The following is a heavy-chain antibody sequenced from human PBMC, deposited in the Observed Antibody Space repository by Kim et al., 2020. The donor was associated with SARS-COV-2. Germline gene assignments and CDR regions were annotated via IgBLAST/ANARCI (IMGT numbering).Heavy chain of an antibody. CDR3: ARGDQRITIFGVVIPWARLDP. D-gene: IGHD3-3*01. V-gene: IGHV4-34*01. CDR2: INHSGST. CDR1: GGSFSGYY. Sequence: SETLSLTCAVYGGSFSGYYWSWIRQPPGKGLEWIGEINHSGSTNYNPSLKSRVTISVDTSKNQFSLKLSSVTAADTAVYYCARGDQRITIFGVVIPWARLDPWGQGTLVTVSS. J-gene: IGHJ5*02.